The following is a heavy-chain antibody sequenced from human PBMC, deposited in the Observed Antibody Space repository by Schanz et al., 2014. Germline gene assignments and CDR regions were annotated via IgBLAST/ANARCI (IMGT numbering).Heavy chain of an antibody. CDR1: GFTFSTST. CDR3: ARDNRYYLFDY. CDR2: ISSKGDMT. D-gene: IGHD3-16*02. Sequence: EAQLVDSGGGLVQPGGSLRLSCAASGFTFSTSTMHWVRQAPGKGLEYVSSISSKGDMTFYGNSVKGRFTISRDNSKNTLYLQLGSLSAEDTAVYFCARDNRYYLFDYWGQGALVTVSS. J-gene: IGHJ4*02. V-gene: IGHV3-64*01.